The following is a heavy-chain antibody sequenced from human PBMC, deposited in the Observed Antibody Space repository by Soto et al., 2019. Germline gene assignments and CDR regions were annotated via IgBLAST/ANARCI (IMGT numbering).Heavy chain of an antibody. CDR2: IRSKAYGGTT. J-gene: IGHJ6*03. CDR3: TRAYWSSTSCYSDYYYMDV. D-gene: IGHD2-2*02. Sequence: GGSLRLSCTASGFTFGDYAMSWFRQAPGKGLEWVGFIRSKAYGGTTEYAASVKGRFTISRDDSKSIAYLQMNSLKTEDTAVYYCTRAYWSSTSCYSDYYYMDVWGKGTTVTVSS. V-gene: IGHV3-49*03. CDR1: GFTFGDYA.